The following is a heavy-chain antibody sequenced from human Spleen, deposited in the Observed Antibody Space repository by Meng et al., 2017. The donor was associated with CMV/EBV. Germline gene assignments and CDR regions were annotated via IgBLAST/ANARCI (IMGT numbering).Heavy chain of an antibody. D-gene: IGHD3-10*01. Sequence: GESLKISCVASGFTFSSYEMNWVRQGPGKGLDWLSYISGSAGVIYYADSVKGRFTISRDDAKNSVYLQMNSLRAEDTAVYYCASKVPGTGYFNFWGQGTLVTVSS. V-gene: IGHV3-48*03. CDR1: GFTFSSYE. CDR3: ASKVPGTGYFNF. J-gene: IGHJ4*02. CDR2: ISGSAGVI.